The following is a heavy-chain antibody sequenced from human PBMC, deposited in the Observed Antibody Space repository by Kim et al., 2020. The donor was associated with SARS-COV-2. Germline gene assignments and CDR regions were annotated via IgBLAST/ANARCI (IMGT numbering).Heavy chain of an antibody. D-gene: IGHD3-10*01. J-gene: IGHJ6*01. CDR1: EFTFSTYA. V-gene: IGHV3-30*18. CDR3: AKALLRGVRSFSYGMDV. CDR2: ISYDGSNK. Sequence: GGSLRLSCVASEFTFSTYAMLWVRQAPGKGLEWVAVISYDGSNKYYADSVKGRFTISRDNSENTLYLQMNSLRAEDTALYSCAKALLRGVRSFSYGMDV.